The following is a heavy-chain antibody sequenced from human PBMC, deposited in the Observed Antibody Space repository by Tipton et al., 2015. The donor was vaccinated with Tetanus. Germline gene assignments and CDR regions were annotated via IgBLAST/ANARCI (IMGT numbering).Heavy chain of an antibody. D-gene: IGHD6-13*01. Sequence: GSLRLSCAASGFTFSNYGMSWVRQAPGKGLEWVLYIGPSSTTIYYADFVKGRSTISRDNAQNSLYLQMNSLGDEDTAVYYCARAAYSSTPDHWGQGTLVTVSS. J-gene: IGHJ4*02. CDR1: GFTFSNYG. CDR3: ARAAYSSTPDH. V-gene: IGHV3-48*02. CDR2: IGPSSTTI.